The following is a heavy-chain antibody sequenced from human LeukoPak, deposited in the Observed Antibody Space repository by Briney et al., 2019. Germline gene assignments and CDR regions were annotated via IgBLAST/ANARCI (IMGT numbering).Heavy chain of an antibody. J-gene: IGHJ5*02. CDR1: GGSISSYY. D-gene: IGHD5-12*01. V-gene: IGHV4-59*08. Sequence: SETLSLTCTVSGGSISSYYWSWIRQPPGKGLEWIGYIYYSGSTNYNPPLKSRVTISVDTSKNQFSLKLSSVTAADTAVYYCARLPYIGWFDPWSQGTLVPVSS. CDR3: ARLPYIGWFDP. CDR2: IYYSGST.